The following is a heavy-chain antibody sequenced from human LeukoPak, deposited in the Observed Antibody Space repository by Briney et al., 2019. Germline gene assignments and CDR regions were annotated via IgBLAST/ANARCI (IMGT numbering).Heavy chain of an antibody. J-gene: IGHJ6*02. CDR1: GFTFSSYG. CDR2: IWYDGSNK. CDR3: ARDWYGDPGRGGMDV. V-gene: IGHV3-33*01. D-gene: IGHD4-17*01. Sequence: GGSLRLSCAASGFTFSSYGMHWVRQAPGKGLGWVAVIWYDGSNKYYADSVKGRFTISRDNSKNTLYLQTTSLRAVDTAVYYWARDWYGDPGRGGMDVWGQGTTVTVSS.